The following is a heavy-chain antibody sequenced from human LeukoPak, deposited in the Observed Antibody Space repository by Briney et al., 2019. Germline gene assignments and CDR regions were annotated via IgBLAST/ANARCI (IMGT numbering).Heavy chain of an antibody. CDR1: GFTFSSYG. Sequence: GGSLRLSCAASGFTFSSYGMTWVRQAPGKGLEWVSYISSSSSTIYYADSVKGRFTISRDNAKNSLYLQLNSLRAEDTAVYYCTSWSSSGWYLDLWGRGTLVTVSS. CDR2: ISSSSSTI. CDR3: TSWSSSGWYLDL. J-gene: IGHJ2*01. V-gene: IGHV3-48*01. D-gene: IGHD6-6*01.